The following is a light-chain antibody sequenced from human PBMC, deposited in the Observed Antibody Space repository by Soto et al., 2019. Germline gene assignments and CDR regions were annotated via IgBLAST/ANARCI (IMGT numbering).Light chain of an antibody. CDR2: RAS. Sequence: EIVLTQSPGTLSLSLGERATLSCRASRSVSSDYVAWYRQKPGQVPTVLIYRASTRATGIPDRFSGSGSGTDFTLTISRVEPEDFAVYYCQQYGSSPLTFGGGTRVEIK. CDR1: RSVSSDY. CDR3: QQYGSSPLT. V-gene: IGKV3-20*01. J-gene: IGKJ4*01.